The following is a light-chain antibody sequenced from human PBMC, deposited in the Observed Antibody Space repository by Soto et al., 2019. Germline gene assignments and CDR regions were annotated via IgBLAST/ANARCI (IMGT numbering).Light chain of an antibody. CDR3: QQRSNWPPT. Sequence: EIVLTQSPATLSLSPGERATLSCRASQSVSSYLAWYQQKPGQAPRLLIYDASNRATGIPARFSGSGSGTDFTLTICSLVPEDFAVYYCQQRSNWPPTFGPGTKVDI. V-gene: IGKV3-11*01. CDR1: QSVSSY. J-gene: IGKJ3*01. CDR2: DAS.